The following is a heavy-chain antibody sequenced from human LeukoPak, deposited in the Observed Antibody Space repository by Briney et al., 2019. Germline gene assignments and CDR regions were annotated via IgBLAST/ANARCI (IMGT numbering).Heavy chain of an antibody. D-gene: IGHD6-19*01. V-gene: IGHV3-33*01. CDR1: GLTFSRYG. Sequence: GGSLRLSCEASGLTFSRYGMHWVRQAPGKGLEWVAVMWYDGSNKYYADSVKGRFTISRDNSKNTLYLQMNSLRAEDTAVYYCARGGIPVTGIDEFDYWGQGTLVTVSS. J-gene: IGHJ4*02. CDR2: MWYDGSNK. CDR3: ARGGIPVTGIDEFDY.